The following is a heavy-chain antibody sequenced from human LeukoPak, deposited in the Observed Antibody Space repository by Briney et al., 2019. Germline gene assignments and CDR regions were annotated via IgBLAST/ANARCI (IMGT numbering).Heavy chain of an antibody. Sequence: PSETLSLTCTVSGGSISSSSYYWGWLRQPPGTGLEWIGTIYYSGSTYYNPSLKSRVTISVETSKNQFSLKLSSVTAADTAVYYCARQMEDKSLVWIGELKKYYYYYMDVWGKGTTVTVSS. D-gene: IGHD3-10*01. V-gene: IGHV4-39*07. CDR1: GGSISSSSYY. CDR2: IYYSGST. J-gene: IGHJ6*03. CDR3: ARQMEDKSLVWIGELKKYYYYYMDV.